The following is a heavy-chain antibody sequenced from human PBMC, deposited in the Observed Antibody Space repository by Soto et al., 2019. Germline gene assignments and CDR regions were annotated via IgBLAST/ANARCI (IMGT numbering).Heavy chain of an antibody. CDR2: IVVGSGNT. CDR3: AAVIGWAYYYFSGMDV. Sequence: ASVKVSCKASGFTFTSSAVQWVRQARGQRLEWIGWIVVGSGNTNYAQKFQERVTITRDMSTSTAYMELSSLRSEDTAVYYCAAVIGWAYYYFSGMDVWGQGTTVTVSS. D-gene: IGHD6-19*01. J-gene: IGHJ6*02. CDR1: GFTFTSSA. V-gene: IGHV1-58*01.